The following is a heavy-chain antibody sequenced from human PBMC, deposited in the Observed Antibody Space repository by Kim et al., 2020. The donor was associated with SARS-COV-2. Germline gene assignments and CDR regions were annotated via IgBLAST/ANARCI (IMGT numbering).Heavy chain of an antibody. Sequence: SETLSLTCTVSGGSISSGSYYWSWIRQPAGKGLEWIGRIYTSGSTNYNPSLKSRVTISVDTSKNQFSLKLSSVTAADTAVYYCARDYYDSSGYYMYYFDYWGQGTLVTVSS. CDR3: ARDYYDSSGYYMYYFDY. CDR1: GGSISSGSYY. J-gene: IGHJ4*02. CDR2: IYTSGST. V-gene: IGHV4-61*02. D-gene: IGHD3-22*01.